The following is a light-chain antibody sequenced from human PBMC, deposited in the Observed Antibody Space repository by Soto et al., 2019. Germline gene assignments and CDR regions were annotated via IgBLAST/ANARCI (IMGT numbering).Light chain of an antibody. Sequence: QSALTQPRSVSGSPGQSVTLSCTGTSSDVGGYHYVSWYQHHRGKAPKLMIYEVSNRPSGVSNRFSGSKSGNTASLTISGLQAEDEADYYCSSYTSSSPYVFGTGTKVTVL. CDR3: SSYTSSSPYV. CDR1: SSDVGGYHY. CDR2: EVS. V-gene: IGLV2-14*01. J-gene: IGLJ1*01.